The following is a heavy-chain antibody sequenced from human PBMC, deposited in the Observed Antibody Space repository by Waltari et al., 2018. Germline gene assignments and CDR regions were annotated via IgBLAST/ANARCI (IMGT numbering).Heavy chain of an antibody. D-gene: IGHD5-18*01. J-gene: IGHJ4*02. CDR1: GFTFSSYW. V-gene: IGHV3-74*01. Sequence: EVQLVESGGGLVQPGGSMRLSCAASGFTFSSYWMHWVRQAPGKGLVWVSRINSDGSSTSYADSVKGRFTISRDNAKNTLYLQMNSLRAEDTAVYYCSGYSYGGVDYWGQGTLVTVSS. CDR3: SGYSYGGVDY. CDR2: INSDGSST.